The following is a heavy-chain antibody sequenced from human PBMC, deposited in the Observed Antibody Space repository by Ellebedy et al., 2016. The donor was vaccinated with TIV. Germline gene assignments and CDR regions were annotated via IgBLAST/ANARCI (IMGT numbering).Heavy chain of an antibody. J-gene: IGHJ4*01. CDR2: ISNGGDT. D-gene: IGHD1-1*01. CDR1: GFTFGCCA. CDR3: STLSDTGY. Sequence: PGGSLRLSCAASGFTFGCCAMGWVRQAAGKGLGWVSVISNGGDTTYPDSVKGRFTISRDNAKNTLYLQMNSLKAEDTATYYCSTLSDTGYWGHGTLVTVSS. V-gene: IGHV3-23*01.